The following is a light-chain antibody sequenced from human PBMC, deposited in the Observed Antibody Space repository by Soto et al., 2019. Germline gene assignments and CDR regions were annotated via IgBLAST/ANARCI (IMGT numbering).Light chain of an antibody. Sequence: QSVLTQSPSASASLGASVKLTCTLSSGHSNYAIAWHQQQPEKGPRYLMELNRDGSHSKGDGIPNRFSGSGSGAERYLTISSLQSEDEADYYCQTWGTGIVIFGGGTKLTVL. CDR1: SGHSNYA. CDR2: LNRDGSH. CDR3: QTWGTGIVI. V-gene: IGLV4-69*01. J-gene: IGLJ2*01.